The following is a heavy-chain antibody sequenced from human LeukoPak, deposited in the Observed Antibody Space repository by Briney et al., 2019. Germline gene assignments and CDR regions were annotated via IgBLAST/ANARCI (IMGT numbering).Heavy chain of an antibody. CDR2: ISGSAGSR. V-gene: IGHV3-23*01. CDR1: GFTFSSYA. Sequence: GGSLRLSCAASGFTFSSYAMSWVRQAPGKGLEWVSAISGSAGSRYYADSVKGRFTISRDNSKSTRDLQMTSLRADDTAVYYCAKDRVPCLFDAWGQGTLVTVSS. D-gene: IGHD2-21*01. CDR3: AKDRVPCLFDA. J-gene: IGHJ5*02.